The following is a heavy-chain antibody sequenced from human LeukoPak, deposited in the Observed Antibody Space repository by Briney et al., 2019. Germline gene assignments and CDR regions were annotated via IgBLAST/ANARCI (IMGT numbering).Heavy chain of an antibody. V-gene: IGHV1-24*01. D-gene: IGHD5-18*01. J-gene: IGHJ4*02. CDR1: GYTLTESS. CDR2: FDPEDGET. CDR3: ATDPKSGYSYGYASLY. Sequence: ASVKVSCKVSGYTLTESSMHWVRQAPGKGLEWMGGFDPEDGETIYAQKFQGRVTMTEDTSTDTAYMELSSLRSEDTAVYYCATDPKSGYSYGYASLYWGQGTLVTVSS.